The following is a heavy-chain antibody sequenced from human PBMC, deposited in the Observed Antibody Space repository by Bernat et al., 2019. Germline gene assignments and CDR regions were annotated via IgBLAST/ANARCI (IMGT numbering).Heavy chain of an antibody. Sequence: QVQLVQSGAEVKKPGASVKVSCKASGYTFTGYYMHWVRQAPGQGLEWMGWINPNSGGTNYAQKFQGWVTMTRDTSISTAYMELSRLRSDDTAVYYCARVSIAAAVGGFGQYDYWGQGTLVTVSS. D-gene: IGHD6-13*01. CDR1: GYTFTGYY. CDR3: ARVSIAAAVGGFGQYDY. V-gene: IGHV1-2*04. J-gene: IGHJ4*02. CDR2: INPNSGGT.